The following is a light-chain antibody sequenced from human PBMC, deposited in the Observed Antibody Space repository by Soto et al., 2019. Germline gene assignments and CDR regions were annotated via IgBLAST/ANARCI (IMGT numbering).Light chain of an antibody. CDR3: QQYGSSSFT. V-gene: IGKV3-20*01. J-gene: IGKJ2*01. Sequence: EIVLTQFPATLSLSSGERATLSCRASQSVSSSYLAWYQQKPGQAPRLLVYATSSRATGIPDRFSGSGSGTDFTLTISRLEPEDFAVDYCQQYGSSSFTFGQGTKVDIK. CDR1: QSVSSSY. CDR2: ATS.